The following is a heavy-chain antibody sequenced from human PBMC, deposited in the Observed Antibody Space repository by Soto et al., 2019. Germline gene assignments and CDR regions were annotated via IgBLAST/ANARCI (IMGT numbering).Heavy chain of an antibody. D-gene: IGHD3-9*01. V-gene: IGHV4-4*07. CDR3: ARADYEILTGSYAMDV. CDR1: GDSLGNYY. CDR2: VSSSGNT. Sequence: PSETLSLTCTVCGDSLGNYYCFWIRQPVWEGLEWIGRVSSSGNTNANPTLNSRATMSIDTSKNQFSLRLRSVTAADTAVYYCARADYEILTGSYAMDVWGQGTTVTV. J-gene: IGHJ6*02.